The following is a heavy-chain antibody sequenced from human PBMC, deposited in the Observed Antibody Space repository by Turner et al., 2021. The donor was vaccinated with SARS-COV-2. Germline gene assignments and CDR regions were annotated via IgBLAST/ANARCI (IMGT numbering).Heavy chain of an antibody. CDR3: ARDLGYPFGVMDV. Sequence: VQLVESGGGVVQPGRSLRLSCAASGFTFSSYGMHWVRQAPGKGLEWGGVISNDGSNKYYADSVKGRFTISRDNSKNTLYLQMNSLRTEDTAVFYCARDLGYPFGVMDVWGQVTTVTVSS. D-gene: IGHD3-16*01. J-gene: IGHJ6*02. V-gene: IGHV3-30*03. CDR2: ISNDGSNK. CDR1: GFTFSSYG.